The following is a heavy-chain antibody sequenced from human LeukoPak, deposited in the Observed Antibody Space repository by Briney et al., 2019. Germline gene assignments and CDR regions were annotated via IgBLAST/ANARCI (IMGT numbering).Heavy chain of an antibody. CDR1: GGSFSGYY. V-gene: IGHV4-34*01. Sequence: SETLSLTCGVYGGSFSGYYWSWIRQPPGKGLEWIGEINHGGSTNYNPSLKSRVTISVDTSKNQFSLKLSSVTAADTAVYYCAREASSWYRFGWFDPWGQGTLVTVSS. CDR2: INHGGST. D-gene: IGHD6-13*01. J-gene: IGHJ5*02. CDR3: AREASSWYRFGWFDP.